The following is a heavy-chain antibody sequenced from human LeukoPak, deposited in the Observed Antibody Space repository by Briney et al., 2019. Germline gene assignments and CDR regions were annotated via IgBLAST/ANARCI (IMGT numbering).Heavy chain of an antibody. CDR1: GGSISSGGYY. Sequence: PSQTLSLTCTVSGGSISSGGYYWSWIRQHPGKGLEWIGYIYYSGSTYYNPSLKSRVTISVDTSKNQFSLKLSSVTAADTAVYYCARVVCWVKSYYGSGSYSSNWFDPWGQGTLVTVSS. CDR3: ARVVCWVKSYYGSGSYSSNWFDP. V-gene: IGHV4-31*03. J-gene: IGHJ5*02. D-gene: IGHD3-10*01. CDR2: IYYSGST.